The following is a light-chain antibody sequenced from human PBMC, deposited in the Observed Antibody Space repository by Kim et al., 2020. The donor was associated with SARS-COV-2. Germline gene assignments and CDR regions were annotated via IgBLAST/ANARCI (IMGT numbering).Light chain of an antibody. CDR2: YND. CDR1: NIGSKS. CDR3: QVWDSSSDHVV. Sequence: SYELTQPPSVSVAPGRTARITCGGNNIGSKSVHWYQQKPGQAPVLVIYYNDDRPSGIPERISGSNSGNMATLTISRVEAGDEADYYCQVWDSSSDHVVFGGGTQLTVL. J-gene: IGLJ2*01. V-gene: IGLV3-21*04.